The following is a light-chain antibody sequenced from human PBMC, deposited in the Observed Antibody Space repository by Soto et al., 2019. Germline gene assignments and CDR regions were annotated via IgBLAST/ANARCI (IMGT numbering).Light chain of an antibody. CDR3: QQYNNWPRT. V-gene: IGKV3-15*01. CDR2: GTS. CDR1: QSVSSS. J-gene: IGKJ1*01. Sequence: EIVMTQSPATLSVSPGXRATLSCRASQSVSSSLAWYQQKPGQAPRLLIYGTSTRATGIPARFSGSGSGTEFTLTISSLQSEDFAVYYCQQYNNWPRTFCQGTKVDIK.